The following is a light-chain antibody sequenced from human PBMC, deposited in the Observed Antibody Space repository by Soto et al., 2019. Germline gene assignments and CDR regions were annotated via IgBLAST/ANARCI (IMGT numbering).Light chain of an antibody. CDR2: DAS. J-gene: IGKJ1*01. Sequence: PATLSFSPGERATLSCRASQSVSSYLAWYQQKPGQAPRLLIYDASNRATGIPARFSGSGSGTDFTLTISSLEPEDFAVYYCQQRSNWPWTFGQGTKVDIX. V-gene: IGKV3-11*01. CDR1: QSVSSY. CDR3: QQRSNWPWT.